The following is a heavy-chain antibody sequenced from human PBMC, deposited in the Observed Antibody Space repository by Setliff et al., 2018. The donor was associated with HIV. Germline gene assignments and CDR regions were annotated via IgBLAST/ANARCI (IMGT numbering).Heavy chain of an antibody. D-gene: IGHD2-21*01. Sequence: SETLSLTCTVSGGSISSNSYYWGWIRQSPGKGLEWIGSVSYSGSTYYNPSLKSRVTISVDTSKNQFSLKLSSVTAADTAVYYCASISVNPTYPDYWGQGTLVTVSS. J-gene: IGHJ4*02. CDR1: GGSISSNSYY. V-gene: IGHV4-39*07. CDR2: VSYSGST. CDR3: ASISVNPTYPDY.